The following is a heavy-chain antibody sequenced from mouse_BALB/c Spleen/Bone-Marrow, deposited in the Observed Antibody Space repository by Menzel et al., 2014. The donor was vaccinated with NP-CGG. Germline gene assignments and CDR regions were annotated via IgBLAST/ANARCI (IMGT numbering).Heavy chain of an antibody. J-gene: IGHJ3*01. CDR2: INPYNGDT. Sequence: EVKLMESGPELVKPGASMKISCKASGYSFTAYTMNWVKQSHGKNLEWIGLINPYNGDTNYNQKFKGKATLTVDKSSSTAYMELLSLTSEDSAVYYCSRDYRYDGGAWFAYWGQGTLVTVSA. D-gene: IGHD2-14*01. V-gene: IGHV1-18*01. CDR1: GYSFTAYT. CDR3: SRDYRYDGGAWFAY.